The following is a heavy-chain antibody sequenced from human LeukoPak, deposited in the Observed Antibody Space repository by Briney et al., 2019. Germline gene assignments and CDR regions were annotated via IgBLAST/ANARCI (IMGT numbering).Heavy chain of an antibody. D-gene: IGHD1-26*01. CDR1: GYTFTSYG. Sequence: SVTVSCTASGYTFTSYGISWVRQAPGQGLEWMGGIIPIFGTANYAQKFQGRVTITADESTSTAYMELSSLRSEDTAVYYCARDPGLYSGSPGGDAFDIWGQGTMVTVSS. J-gene: IGHJ3*02. CDR3: ARDPGLYSGSPGGDAFDI. CDR2: IIPIFGTA. V-gene: IGHV1-69*13.